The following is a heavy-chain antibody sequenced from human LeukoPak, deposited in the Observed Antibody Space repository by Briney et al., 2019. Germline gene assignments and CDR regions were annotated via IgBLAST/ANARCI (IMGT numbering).Heavy chain of an antibody. V-gene: IGHV3-7*01. CDR2: IKTDGSEK. Sequence: PGGSLRLSCAASGLTVSSNFMSWVRQAPGKGLQWVANIKTDGSEKYYVDSVKGRFTISRDNAKNSLYLQMNSLRAEDTAVYYCATYSSLNRREFQYWGQGTLLTVSS. CDR1: GLTVSSNF. J-gene: IGHJ1*01. CDR3: ATYSSLNRREFQY. D-gene: IGHD3-22*01.